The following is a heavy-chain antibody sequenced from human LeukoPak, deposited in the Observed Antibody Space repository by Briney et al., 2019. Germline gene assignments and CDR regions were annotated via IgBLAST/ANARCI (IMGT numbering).Heavy chain of an antibody. CDR2: IYYSGST. CDR1: GGSISSYY. CDR3: AREGEMATITTPFDY. J-gene: IGHJ4*02. Sequence: SETLSLTCTVSGGSISSYYWGWIRQPPGKGLEWIGSIYYSGSTYYNPSLKSRVTISVDTSKNQSSLKLSSVTAADTAVYYCAREGEMATITTPFDYWGQGTLVTVSS. V-gene: IGHV4-39*07. D-gene: IGHD5-24*01.